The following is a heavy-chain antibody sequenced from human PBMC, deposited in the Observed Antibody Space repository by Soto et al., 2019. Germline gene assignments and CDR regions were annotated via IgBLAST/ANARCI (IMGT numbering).Heavy chain of an antibody. V-gene: IGHV1-3*01. CDR2: INAGNGNT. Sequence: QVQLVQSGAEVKKPGASVKVSCKASGYTFTSYAMHWVRQAPGQRLEWMGWINAGNGNTKYSQKFQGRVTITRDTCASTAYMELSSLRSEDTAVYYCAWSTRILRAFDIWGQGTMVTVSS. D-gene: IGHD2-2*01. J-gene: IGHJ3*02. CDR3: AWSTRILRAFDI. CDR1: GYTFTSYA.